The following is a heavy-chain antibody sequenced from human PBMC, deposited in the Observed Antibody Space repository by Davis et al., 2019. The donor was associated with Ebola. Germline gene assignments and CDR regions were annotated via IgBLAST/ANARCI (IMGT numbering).Heavy chain of an antibody. D-gene: IGHD2-15*01. V-gene: IGHV3-7*01. CDR3: AAGWQYPGA. J-gene: IGHJ5*02. CDR2: IKEDGSAK. CDR1: GLTFSSYY. Sequence: PRGSLRLSCVVSGLTFSSYYMTWVRHAPGKGLEWVASIKEDGSAKYYVDSVRGRFTISRDNAKNSLDLQMNSLRAEDTAVYFCAAGWQYPGAWGQGTLVTVSS.